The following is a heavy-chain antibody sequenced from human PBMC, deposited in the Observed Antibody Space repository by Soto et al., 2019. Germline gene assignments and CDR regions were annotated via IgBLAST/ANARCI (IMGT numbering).Heavy chain of an antibody. CDR3: TREIPYFDS. Sequence: PGGSLRLSCATSGFTFGYFSISWVLHAPGRGLEWVGFIRSKDYGGTTEYAASVKGRFAISRDDSTGIAYLQMNSPKIEDTAVYYCTREIPYFDSWGQGTLVTVSS. CDR1: GFTFGYFS. V-gene: IGHV3-49*02. CDR2: IRSKDYGGTT. J-gene: IGHJ4*02.